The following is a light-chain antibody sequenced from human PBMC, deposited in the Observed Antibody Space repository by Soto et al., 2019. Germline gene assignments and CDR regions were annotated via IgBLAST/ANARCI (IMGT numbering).Light chain of an antibody. V-gene: IGKV3-15*01. J-gene: IGKJ1*01. CDR2: DTS. CDR1: QFVSSR. Sequence: DIVVTQSPATLSASPGERVTLSCRASQFVSSRLAWYQQRPGQVPRLLIYDTSTRAPGISARFSGSGSGTELTHNIISLQSEDFAVYYCQEYIQWPPGMFGPGTTVDIK. CDR3: QEYIQWPPGM.